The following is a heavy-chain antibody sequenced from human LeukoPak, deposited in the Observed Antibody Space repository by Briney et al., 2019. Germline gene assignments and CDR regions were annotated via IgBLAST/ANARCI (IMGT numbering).Heavy chain of an antibody. J-gene: IGHJ4*02. CDR3: ARQVDSSSWYYFDY. CDR2: IYYSGST. V-gene: IGHV4-39*01. D-gene: IGHD6-13*01. CDR1: GGSISSSSYY. Sequence: PSETLSLTCTVSGGSISSSSYYWGWIRQPPGKGLEWIGSIYYSGSTYYNPSLKSRVTISVDTSKNQFSLKLSSVTAADTAVYYCARQVDSSSWYYFDYWGQGTLVTVSS.